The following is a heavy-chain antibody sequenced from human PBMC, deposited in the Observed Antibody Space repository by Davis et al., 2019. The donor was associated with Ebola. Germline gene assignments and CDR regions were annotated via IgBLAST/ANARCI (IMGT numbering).Heavy chain of an antibody. Sequence: GESLKISCAGSGFTFNFYVMSWVRQAPGKGLEWVSAISGSGGSTYYADSVKGRFTISRDNSKNTLYLQMNSLRAEDTAVYYCAKAVCTGGVCYEGYWGQGTLVTVSS. D-gene: IGHD2-8*02. CDR3: AKAVCTGGVCYEGY. J-gene: IGHJ4*02. CDR2: ISGSGGST. CDR1: GFTFNFYV. V-gene: IGHV3-23*01.